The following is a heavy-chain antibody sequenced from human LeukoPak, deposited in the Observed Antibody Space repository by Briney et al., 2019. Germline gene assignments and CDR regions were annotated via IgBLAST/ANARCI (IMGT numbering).Heavy chain of an antibody. Sequence: SETLSLTCTVSRGFISSSGYYWVWIRQPPGKGLEWIGSMYSSGSTYYNPSLKSRVTISVDTSKNQFSLKLDSVTAADTAVYYCARLYYWGQGTLVTVSS. J-gene: IGHJ4*02. CDR3: ARLYY. CDR2: MYSSGST. CDR1: RGFISSSGYY. V-gene: IGHV4-39*01.